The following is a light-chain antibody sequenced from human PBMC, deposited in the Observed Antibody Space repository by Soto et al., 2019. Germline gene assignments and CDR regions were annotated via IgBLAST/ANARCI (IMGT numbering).Light chain of an antibody. CDR3: QQYNSRYT. J-gene: IGKJ2*01. CDR1: QSISSW. CDR2: KAS. Sequence: DIQMTQSPSTLSASVGGRVTITCRASQSISSWLAWYQQKPGKAPKLLIYKASSLESGVPSRFSGSGSGTEFTLTISSLQPDDFATYYCQQYNSRYTFGQGTKLEIK. V-gene: IGKV1-5*03.